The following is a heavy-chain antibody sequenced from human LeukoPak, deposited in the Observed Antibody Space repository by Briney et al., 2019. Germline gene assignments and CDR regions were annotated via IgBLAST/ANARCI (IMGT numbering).Heavy chain of an antibody. V-gene: IGHV1-8*03. Sequence: GASVKVSCKASGYTFTSYDINWVRQATGQGLEWMGWMNPNSGNTCYAQKFQGRVIITRNTAISTAYMELSSLRSEDTAVYYCAILRHYDFWSGYYHFDYWGQGTLVTVSS. CDR3: AILRHYDFWSGYYHFDY. CDR1: GYTFTSYD. CDR2: MNPNSGNT. D-gene: IGHD3-3*01. J-gene: IGHJ4*02.